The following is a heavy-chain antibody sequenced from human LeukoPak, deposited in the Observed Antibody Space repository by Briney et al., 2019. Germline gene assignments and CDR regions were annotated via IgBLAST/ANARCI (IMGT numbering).Heavy chain of an antibody. V-gene: IGHV3-9*01. CDR3: AKGPLGY. J-gene: IGHJ4*02. Sequence: GGSLRFSCAASGFTFDDYAMHWVRQAPGKGLEWVSGISWNSGSIGYADSVKGRFTISRDNAKNSLYLQMNSLRAEDTALYYCAKGPLGYWGQGTLVTVSS. D-gene: IGHD7-27*01. CDR2: ISWNSGSI. CDR1: GFTFDDYA.